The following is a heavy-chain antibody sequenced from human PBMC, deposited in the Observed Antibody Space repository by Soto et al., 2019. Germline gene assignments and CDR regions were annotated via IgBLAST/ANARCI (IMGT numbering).Heavy chain of an antibody. CDR1: GYTLTELS. J-gene: IGHJ5*02. CDR3: AGLHTYYDFRSGYPTPGSGWFDP. Sequence: ASVKVSCKVSGYTLTELSMHWVRQAPGKGLEWMGGFDPEDGETIYAQKFQGRVTMTEDTSTDTAYMELSSLRSEDTAVYYCAGLHTYYDFRSGYPTPGSGWFDPWGQGTLVTVSS. V-gene: IGHV1-24*01. CDR2: FDPEDGET. D-gene: IGHD3-3*01.